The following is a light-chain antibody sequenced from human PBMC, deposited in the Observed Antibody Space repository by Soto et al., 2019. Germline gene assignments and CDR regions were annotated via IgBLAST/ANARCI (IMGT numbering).Light chain of an antibody. CDR2: GAS. CDR3: QQRSNWPPH. Sequence: EIMLTQSPGTLPLSPGERATLSCRASQSVSSSYLAWYQQRPGQAPRLLIYGASSRATGIPARFSGSGSGTDFTLTISSLEPEDFAVYYCQQRSNWPPHFGGGTKVDIK. J-gene: IGKJ4*01. CDR1: QSVSSSY. V-gene: IGKV3D-20*02.